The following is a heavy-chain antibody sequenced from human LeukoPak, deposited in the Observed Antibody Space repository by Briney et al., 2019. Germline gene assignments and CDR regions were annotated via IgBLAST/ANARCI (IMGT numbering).Heavy chain of an antibody. CDR2: IIPIFGTA. CDR3: ARITGPVGIVVVPAAIYGALDY. D-gene: IGHD2-2*02. J-gene: IGHJ4*02. V-gene: IGHV1-69*13. Sequence: SVKVSCKAFGYTITGYYIHWVRQAPGQGLEWMGGIIPIFGTANYAQKFQGRVTITADESTSTAYMELSSLRSEDTAVYYCARITGPVGIVVVPAAIYGALDYWGQGTLVTVSS. CDR1: GYTITGYY.